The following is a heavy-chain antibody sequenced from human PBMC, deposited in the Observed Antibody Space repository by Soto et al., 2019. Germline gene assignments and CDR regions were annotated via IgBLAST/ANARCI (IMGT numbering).Heavy chain of an antibody. Sequence: QAGGSLRLSCAASGFTFSSYGMHWVRQAPGKGLEWAAVISYDGSNKYYADSVKGRFTISRDNSKNTLYLQMNSLRAEDTAVYYCATRYCSSTSCSISYYYYYYGMDVWGQGTTVTVSS. V-gene: IGHV3-30*03. D-gene: IGHD2-2*01. J-gene: IGHJ6*02. CDR2: ISYDGSNK. CDR3: ATRYCSSTSCSISYYYYYYGMDV. CDR1: GFTFSSYG.